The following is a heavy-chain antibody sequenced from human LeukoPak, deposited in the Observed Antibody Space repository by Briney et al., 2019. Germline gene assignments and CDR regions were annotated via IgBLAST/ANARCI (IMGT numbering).Heavy chain of an antibody. J-gene: IGHJ4*02. Sequence: GGTLRLSCAASGFTFNNFDMSWARQAPGKGLEWVSYISSSSSSIYYVDSVKGRFTISRDNAKNSLYLQMNSLRAEDTAVYYCARDRGGADDFWSGYYTGYFDYWGQGALVTVSS. D-gene: IGHD3-3*01. V-gene: IGHV3-48*01. CDR1: GFTFNNFD. CDR3: ARDRGGADDFWSGYYTGYFDY. CDR2: ISSSSSSI.